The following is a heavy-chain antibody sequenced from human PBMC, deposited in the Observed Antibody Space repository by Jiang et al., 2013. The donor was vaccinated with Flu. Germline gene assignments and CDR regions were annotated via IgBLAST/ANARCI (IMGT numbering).Heavy chain of an antibody. D-gene: IGHD3-22*01. V-gene: IGHV4-59*08. J-gene: IGHJ6*04. CDR1: GGSINNYY. CDR2: IYYSGST. Sequence: PGLVKPSETLSLICTVSGGSINNYYWSWIRQPPGKGLEWIGYIYYSGSTHYNSSLKSRVTMSLDTSKNHFSLRLNSVTAADTAVYYCARSYDSSGYYYYGMDVWGKGTTVTVSS. CDR3: ARSYDSSGYYYYGMDV.